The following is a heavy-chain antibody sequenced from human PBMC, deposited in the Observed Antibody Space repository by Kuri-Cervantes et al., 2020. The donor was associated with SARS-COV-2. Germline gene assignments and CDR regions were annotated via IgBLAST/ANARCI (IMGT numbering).Heavy chain of an antibody. CDR1: GFSFDNYA. J-gene: IGHJ6*02. V-gene: IGHV3-23*01. CDR2: ISGTGGNT. D-gene: IGHD2-15*01. Sequence: GESLKISCAASGFSFDNYAMNWVRQAPGKGLEWVSVISGTGGNTYYADPVKGRFTISRDNSKNTLYLQMNSLRAEDTAVYYCAKDKAVVPAWDTYYYYGMDVWGQGTTVTVSS. CDR3: AKDKAVVPAWDTYYYYGMDV.